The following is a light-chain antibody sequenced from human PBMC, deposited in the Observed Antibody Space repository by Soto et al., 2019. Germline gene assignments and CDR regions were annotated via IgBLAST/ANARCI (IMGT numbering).Light chain of an antibody. Sequence: IVLTQSPATLSLSPGKRATLSCRASQSVSNYLAWYQQKPGQAPRLLIYDASNRATGIPARFSGSGSGTDFTLTISSLEPEDFAVYFCQHRAGWPPALTFGGGTKVDIK. V-gene: IGKV3-11*01. CDR1: QSVSNY. CDR2: DAS. J-gene: IGKJ4*01. CDR3: QHRAGWPPALT.